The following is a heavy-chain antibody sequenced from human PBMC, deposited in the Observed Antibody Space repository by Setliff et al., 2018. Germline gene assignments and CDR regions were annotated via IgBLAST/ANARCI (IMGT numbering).Heavy chain of an antibody. J-gene: IGHJ4*02. CDR2: ISGSAQTT. CDR1: GFTFSSYA. Sequence: GGSLRLSCAASGFTFSSYAITWVRQAPGKGLEWVSMISGSAQTTYYADSVKGRFTISRDNSKNTVYLEMNSLRAEDTAVYYCARTTGYRLEGDFDYWGQGTLVTVSS. D-gene: IGHD1-1*01. CDR3: ARTTGYRLEGDFDY. V-gene: IGHV3-23*01.